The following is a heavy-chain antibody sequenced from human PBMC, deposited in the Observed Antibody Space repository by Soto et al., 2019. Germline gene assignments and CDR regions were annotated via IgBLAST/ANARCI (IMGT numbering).Heavy chain of an antibody. CDR2: IYWDDDK. Sequence: QITLKESGPTLVKPTQTLTLTCTFSGFSLSTSGVGVGWIRQPPGKALEWLALIYWDDDKRYSPSLKSRLTITKDNSKNQVVLTMTNMDPVDTATYYCAHPRWYYYGSGSYYNRYYFDYWGQGTLVTVSS. J-gene: IGHJ4*02. CDR3: AHPRWYYYGSGSYYNRYYFDY. CDR1: GFSLSTSGVG. V-gene: IGHV2-5*02. D-gene: IGHD3-10*01.